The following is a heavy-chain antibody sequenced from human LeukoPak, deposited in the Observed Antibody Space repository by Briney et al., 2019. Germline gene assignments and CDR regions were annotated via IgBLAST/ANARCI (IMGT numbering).Heavy chain of an antibody. CDR2: IIPMYGSP. D-gene: IGHD5-18*01. Sequence: ASVKVSCKASGVTFISTAINWVRQAPGQGLEWMGRIIPMYGSPNHAQKFQGRVTITTDESMSTAYMELNSLTSEDTAVCFCARGMGYSYVLDYWGQGTLVTVSS. CDR3: ARGMGYSYVLDY. CDR1: GVTFISTA. V-gene: IGHV1-69*05. J-gene: IGHJ4*02.